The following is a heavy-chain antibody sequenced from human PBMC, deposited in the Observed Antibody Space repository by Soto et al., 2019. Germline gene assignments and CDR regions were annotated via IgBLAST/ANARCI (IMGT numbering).Heavy chain of an antibody. CDR2: IYYSGST. CDR3: ARRDGVSSFDY. J-gene: IGHJ4*02. D-gene: IGHD2-8*01. V-gene: IGHV4-30-4*01. CDR1: GGSISSGDYY. Sequence: SETLSLTCPVSGGSISSGDYYWSWIRQPPGKGLEWIGYIYYSGSTYYNPSLKSRVTISVDTSKNQFSLKLSSVTAADTAVYYCARRDGVSSFDYWGQGTLVTVSS.